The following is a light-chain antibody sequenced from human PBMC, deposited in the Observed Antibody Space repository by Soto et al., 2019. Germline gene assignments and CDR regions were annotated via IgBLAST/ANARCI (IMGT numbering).Light chain of an antibody. CDR1: QGIGTY. J-gene: IGKJ4*01. V-gene: IGKV1-39*01. Sequence: DIQMTQSPSSLSASAGDRVTITCRASQGIGTYLNWYQQKPGKAPKLLIYAASSLQSGVPSRFSGSGSRTDFTLTVSSPQPEDFATYYCQQSYSTPLTFGGGTKVEIK. CDR2: AAS. CDR3: QQSYSTPLT.